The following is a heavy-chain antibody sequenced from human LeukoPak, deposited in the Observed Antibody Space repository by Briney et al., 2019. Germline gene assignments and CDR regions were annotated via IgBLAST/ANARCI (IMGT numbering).Heavy chain of an antibody. Sequence: GALLLSFSASGFIGRSKYLSLGRLAPGEGVGGGLAIRSDSGYISYADSVKGRFTISRDNSKNALFLQMSSLRDEDTAVYYCTNLCKTILDSSGSGDFWGQGTLVTVSS. J-gene: IGHJ4*02. CDR1: GFIGRSKY. D-gene: IGHD3-22*01. CDR2: IRSDSGYI. V-gene: IGHV3-23*01. CDR3: TNLCKTILDSSGSGDF.